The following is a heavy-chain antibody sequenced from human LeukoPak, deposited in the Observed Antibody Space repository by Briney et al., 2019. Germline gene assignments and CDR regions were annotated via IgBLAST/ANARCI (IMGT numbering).Heavy chain of an antibody. CDR3: ARSGSSCVDY. V-gene: IGHV1-46*01. J-gene: IGHJ4*02. Sequence: ASVKVSCKAPGYTFTSYYFHWVRQAPGQGLEWMGIISPTGGRTTYAQQFLGRVTLTRDTSTSTVYMELSSLRSEDTAMYYCARSGSSCVDYWGQGTLVTVSS. D-gene: IGHD6-13*01. CDR2: ISPTGGRT. CDR1: GYTFTSYY.